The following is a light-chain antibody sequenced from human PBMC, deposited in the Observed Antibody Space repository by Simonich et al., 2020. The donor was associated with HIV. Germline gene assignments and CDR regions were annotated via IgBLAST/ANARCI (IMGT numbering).Light chain of an antibody. CDR2: WAS. V-gene: IGKV4-1*01. CDR1: QSVLYSSNNKNY. J-gene: IGKJ1*01. Sequence: DIVMTQSPDSLAVSLGGRATITCKSSQSVLYSSNNKNYLAWYQQKPGPPPKLLIYWASTRESGVPDRFSGSGSGTDFTLTISSLQAEDVAVYYCQQYYSTLWTFGQGTKVEIK. CDR3: QQYYSTLWT.